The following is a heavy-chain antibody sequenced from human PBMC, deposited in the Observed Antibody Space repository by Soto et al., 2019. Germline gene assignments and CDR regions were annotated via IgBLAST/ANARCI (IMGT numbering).Heavy chain of an antibody. CDR1: GGSFSGYY. Sequence: SETLSLTCAVYGGSFSGYYWSWIRQPPGKGLEWIGEINHSGSTNYNPSLKSRVTISVDTSKNQSSLKLSSVTAADTAVYYCARVSVLDFYCYYNGMDVSGPGTTLTVSS. V-gene: IGHV4-34*01. CDR2: INHSGST. D-gene: IGHD3-3*01. J-gene: IGHJ6*02. CDR3: ARVSVLDFYCYYNGMDV.